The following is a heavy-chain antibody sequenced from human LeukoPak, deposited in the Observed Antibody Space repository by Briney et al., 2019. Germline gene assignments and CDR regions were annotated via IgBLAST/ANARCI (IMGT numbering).Heavy chain of an antibody. J-gene: IGHJ4*02. D-gene: IGHD5-24*01. CDR1: GFTFGDYA. CDR2: IRSKAYGGTT. CDR3: TRGQRWLQF. Sequence: GGSLRLSCTASGFTFGDYAMSWVRQAPGKGLEWVGFIRSKAYGGTTEYAASVKGRFTISRDDSKSIAYLQMNSLKTEDTAVYYCTRGQRWLQFWGQGTLVTVSS. V-gene: IGHV3-49*04.